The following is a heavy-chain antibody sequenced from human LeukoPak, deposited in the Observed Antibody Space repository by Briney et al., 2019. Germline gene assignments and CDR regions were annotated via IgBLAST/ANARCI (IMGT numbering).Heavy chain of an antibody. CDR1: GGSFSGYY. CDR3: ATTYYYDSSEIYFDY. CDR2: INHSGST. Sequence: SETLSLTCAVYGGSFSGYYWSWIRQPPGKGLEWIGEINHSGSTNYNPSLKSRVTISVDTSKNQFSLKLSSVTAADTAVYYCATTYYYDSSEIYFDYWGQGTLVTVSS. V-gene: IGHV4-34*01. D-gene: IGHD3-22*01. J-gene: IGHJ4*02.